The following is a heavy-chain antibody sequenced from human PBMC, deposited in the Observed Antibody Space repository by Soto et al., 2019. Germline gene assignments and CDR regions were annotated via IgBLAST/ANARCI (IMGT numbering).Heavy chain of an antibody. V-gene: IGHV1-18*01. CDR2: INTYTGNT. Sequence: ASVKVSCKASGYTFTTYGISWLRQAPGQGLEWMGWINTYTGNTDYAQSLQGRVTMTTDTSTNTAYMELRSLRSDDTAVYYCARDQSWHDLVWWFDPWGQGTLVTVSS. D-gene: IGHD1-1*01. CDR1: GYTFTTYG. CDR3: ARDQSWHDLVWWFDP. J-gene: IGHJ5*02.